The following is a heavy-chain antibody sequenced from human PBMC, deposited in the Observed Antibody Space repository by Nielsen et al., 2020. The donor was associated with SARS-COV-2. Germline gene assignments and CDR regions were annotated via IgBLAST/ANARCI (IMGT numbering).Heavy chain of an antibody. V-gene: IGHV3-11*05. J-gene: IGHJ5*02. D-gene: IGHD3-10*01. Sequence: GESLKISCAASGFAVSSNYMSWIRQAPGKGLKWVSYMSGSGGSGAYTNYANSVKGRFTISRDNARNSVYLQMNSLRADDTAVYYCARARELYRWFDAWGQGTLVTVSS. CDR3: ARARELYRWFDA. CDR2: MSGSGGSGAYT. CDR1: GFAVSSNY.